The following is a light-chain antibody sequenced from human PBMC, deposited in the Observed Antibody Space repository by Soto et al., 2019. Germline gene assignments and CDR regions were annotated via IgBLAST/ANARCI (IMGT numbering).Light chain of an antibody. CDR3: AAWDDSLNGPV. J-gene: IGLJ2*01. CDR1: SSNIGSNT. CDR2: SDD. V-gene: IGLV1-44*01. Sequence: QAVVTQPPSASGTPGQRVTISCSGSSSNIGSNTVNWYQQLPGKAPKLLIYSDDLLPSGVSDRFSGSKSGTSASLAISGLQSEDEANYYCAAWDDSLNGPVFGGGTKLTVL.